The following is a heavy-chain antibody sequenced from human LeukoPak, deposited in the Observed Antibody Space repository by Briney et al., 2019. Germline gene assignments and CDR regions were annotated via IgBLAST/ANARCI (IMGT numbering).Heavy chain of an antibody. CDR2: IRYDGSLR. V-gene: IGHV3-30*02. CDR1: DFTFSSYA. J-gene: IGHJ5*02. Sequence: PGGSLRLSCVASDFTFSSYAMHWVRQAPGKGLEWLAFIRYDGSLRYYADSVKGRFTISRDNSKNSLYLQMNSLRAEDTAVYYCARVGGGLHSNYPFWFDPWGQGTLVTVSS. CDR3: ARVGGGLHSNYPFWFDP. D-gene: IGHD4-11*01.